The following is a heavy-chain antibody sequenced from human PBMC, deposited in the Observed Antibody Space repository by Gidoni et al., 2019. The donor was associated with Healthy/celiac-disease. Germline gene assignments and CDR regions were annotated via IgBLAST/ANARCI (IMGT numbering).Heavy chain of an antibody. D-gene: IGHD3-16*02. V-gene: IGHV4-38-2*01. Sequence: QVQLQESGPGLVKPSETLSLTCAVSGYSISSGYYWGWIRQPPGKGLEWIGSIYHSGSTYYNPSLKSRVTISVDTSKSQFSLKLSSVTAADTAVYYCARVAYDYIWGSYRYTETYFDYWGQGTLVTVSS. J-gene: IGHJ4*02. CDR3: ARVAYDYIWGSYRYTETYFDY. CDR1: GYSISSGYY. CDR2: IYHSGST.